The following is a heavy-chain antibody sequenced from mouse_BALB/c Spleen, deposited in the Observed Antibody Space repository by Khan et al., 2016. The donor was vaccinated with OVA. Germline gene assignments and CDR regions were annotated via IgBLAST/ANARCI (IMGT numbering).Heavy chain of an antibody. CDR2: IYPVDGSS. J-gene: IGHJ2*01. CDR3: ARGYYGYLDY. Sequence: QVQLQQPGPELVRPGASVKMSCKASGYTLTSYYIHWVKQRPGQGLEWIGWIYPVDGSSKYNEKFKGKSTLTADKSSSTAYMLLSSLTSEDSAIXFCARGYYGYLDYWGQGTTLTVSS. CDR1: GYTLTSYY. D-gene: IGHD1-1*01. V-gene: IGHV1S56*01.